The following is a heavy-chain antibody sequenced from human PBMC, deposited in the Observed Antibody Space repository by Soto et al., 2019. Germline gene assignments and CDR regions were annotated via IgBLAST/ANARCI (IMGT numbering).Heavy chain of an antibody. CDR1: GDSVTGSY. V-gene: IGHV4-59*08. Sequence: QVQLQESGPGLVKPSETLSLTCTVSGDSVTGSYWDWIRQPPGKGLEWIGYVHYTGSTSYNPSLKSRVTLSVDASKHQFSLKVNSVTAADTAIYYCARHRYCRTSSCLEWGQGTLVTVSS. J-gene: IGHJ4*02. CDR2: VHYTGST. CDR3: ARHRYCRTSSCLE. D-gene: IGHD2-2*01.